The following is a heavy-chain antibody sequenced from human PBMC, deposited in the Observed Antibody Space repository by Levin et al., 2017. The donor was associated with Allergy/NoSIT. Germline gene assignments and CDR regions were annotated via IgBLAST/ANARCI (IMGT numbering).Heavy chain of an antibody. CDR2: ISYDGSNK. Sequence: GGSLRLSCAASGFTFSSYGMHWVRQAPGKGLEWVAVISYDGSNKYYADSVKGRFTISRDNSKNTLYLQMNSLRAEDTAVYYCAKTESFGVYAIRYYYGMDVWGQGTTVTVSS. J-gene: IGHJ6*02. CDR3: AKTESFGVYAIRYYYGMDV. D-gene: IGHD2-8*01. CDR1: GFTFSSYG. V-gene: IGHV3-30*18.